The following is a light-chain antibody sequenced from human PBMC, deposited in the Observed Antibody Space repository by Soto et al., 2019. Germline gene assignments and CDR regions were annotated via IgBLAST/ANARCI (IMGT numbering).Light chain of an antibody. J-gene: IGLJ3*02. CDR1: SSDVGSYNL. V-gene: IGLV2-23*01. CDR2: EGS. CDR3: CSFARGSTLV. Sequence: QSALTQPASVSGSPGQSITISCTGTSSDVGSYNLVSWYQQHPGNAPKLMIYEGSKRPSGVYNRFFGSKSGNTASLTISGLQAEDDGDYYCCSFARGSTLVFGGGTKLTVL.